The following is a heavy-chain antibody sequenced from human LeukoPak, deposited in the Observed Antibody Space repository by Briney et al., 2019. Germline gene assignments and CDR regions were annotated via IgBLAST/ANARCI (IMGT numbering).Heavy chain of an antibody. CDR3: AYAPSSWSVNFDY. CDR2: INPSGGST. D-gene: IGHD6-13*01. V-gene: IGHV1-46*01. J-gene: IGHJ4*02. Sequence: ASEKVSCKASGYTFTSYYMHWGRQAPGQGLEGMGIINPSGGSTSYAQKFQGRVTMTRDTSTSTVYMELSSLRSEGTAVYYCAYAPSSWSVNFDYWGQGTLVTVSS. CDR1: GYTFTSYY.